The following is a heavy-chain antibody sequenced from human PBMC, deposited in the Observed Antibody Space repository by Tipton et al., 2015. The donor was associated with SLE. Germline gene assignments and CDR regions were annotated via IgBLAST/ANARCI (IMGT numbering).Heavy chain of an antibody. J-gene: IGHJ6*02. Sequence: SLRLSCAASGFTFSSYAMSWVRQAPGKGLEWVSAISGSGGSTYYADSVKGRFTISRDNSKNTLYLQMNSLRAEDTAVFYCARDDSYDVHITIFANYYYGMDVWGQGTTVTVSS. CDR3: ARDDSYDVHITIFANYYYGMDV. CDR2: ISGSGGST. D-gene: IGHD3-3*01. CDR1: GFTFSSYA. V-gene: IGHV3-23*01.